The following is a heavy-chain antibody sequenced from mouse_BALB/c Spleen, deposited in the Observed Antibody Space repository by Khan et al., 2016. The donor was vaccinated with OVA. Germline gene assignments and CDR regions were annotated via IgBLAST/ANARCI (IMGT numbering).Heavy chain of an antibody. CDR1: GFSLSRYN. CDR2: IWGGGGT. Sequence: VQLQESGPGLVAPSQSLSITCTVSGFSLSRYNIHWVRQPPGKGLEWLGMIWGGGGTDYNSTLTSRLSITKDTSKSQVFLKMNSLQTDDTAMYYCARAYYRYDGYYAMDYWGQGTSVTVSS. J-gene: IGHJ4*01. V-gene: IGHV2-6-4*01. D-gene: IGHD2-14*01. CDR3: ARAYYRYDGYYAMDY.